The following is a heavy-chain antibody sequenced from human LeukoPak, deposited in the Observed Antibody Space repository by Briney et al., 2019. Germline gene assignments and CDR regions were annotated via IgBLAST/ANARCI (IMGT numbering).Heavy chain of an antibody. J-gene: IGHJ3*02. CDR3: ARAWKGCSGGSCYYDAFDI. Sequence: ASVKVSCKASGYTFTSYYMHWVRQAPGQGLEWMGWISAYNGNTNYAQKLQGRVTMTTDTSTSTAYMELRSLRSDDTAVYYCARAWKGCSGGSCYYDAFDIWGQGTMVTVSS. CDR2: ISAYNGNT. V-gene: IGHV1-18*04. D-gene: IGHD2-15*01. CDR1: GYTFTSYY.